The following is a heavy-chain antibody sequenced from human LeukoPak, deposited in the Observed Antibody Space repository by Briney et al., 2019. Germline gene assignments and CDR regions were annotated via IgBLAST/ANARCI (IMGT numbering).Heavy chain of an antibody. V-gene: IGHV3-7*01. J-gene: IGHJ4*02. CDR2: IKADGSEK. CDR1: GFTFSSYC. Sequence: GGSLRLSCAASGFTFSSYCMSWVRQAPGKGLEWVANIKADGSEKYYVDSMKGRFTISRDKAKNSLYLQMNSLRAEDTAVYYCAGRLSGSYYAYFDCWGQGTLVTVTS. D-gene: IGHD1-26*01. CDR3: AGRLSGSYYAYFDC.